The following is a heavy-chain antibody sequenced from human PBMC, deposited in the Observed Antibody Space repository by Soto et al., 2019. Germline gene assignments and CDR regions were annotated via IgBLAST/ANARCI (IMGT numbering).Heavy chain of an antibody. V-gene: IGHV4-31*03. CDR3: AREIDYYDSSGLEGYYFDY. D-gene: IGHD3-22*01. CDR2: IYYSGST. CDR1: GGSISSGGYY. J-gene: IGHJ4*02. Sequence: QVQLQESGPGLVKPSQTLSLTCTVSGGSISSGGYYWSWIRQHPGKGLEWIGYIYYSGSTYYNPSLKSRVTISVDTSKNQCSLKLSSVTAADTAVYYCAREIDYYDSSGLEGYYFDYWGQGTLVTVSS.